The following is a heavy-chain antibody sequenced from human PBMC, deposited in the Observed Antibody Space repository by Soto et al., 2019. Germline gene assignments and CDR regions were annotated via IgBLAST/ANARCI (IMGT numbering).Heavy chain of an antibody. J-gene: IGHJ4*02. CDR2: IYYSGST. Sequence: QVQLQESGPGLVKPSQTLSLTCTVSSGSISSGGYYWSWIRQHPGKGLEWIGYIYYSGSTYYNPSLTSRFTIAVDTSKNQFSLKLSSVAAADTAVYYCARVRGGGPFDDWGQGTLVTVSS. V-gene: IGHV4-31*03. CDR1: SGSISSGGYY. D-gene: IGHD1-26*01. CDR3: ARVRGGGPFDD.